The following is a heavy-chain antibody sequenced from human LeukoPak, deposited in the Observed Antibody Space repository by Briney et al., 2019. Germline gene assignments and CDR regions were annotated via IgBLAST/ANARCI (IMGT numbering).Heavy chain of an antibody. CDR3: ARSEQQLVPFAFDI. CDR1: GFTFSSYW. Sequence: GGSLRLSCAASGFTFSSYWMSWVRQAPGKGLQWVANIKQDGSEKYYVDSVKGRFTISRDNAKKSLYLQMNSLRAEDTAVYYCARSEQQLVPFAFDIWGQGTMVTVSS. V-gene: IGHV3-7*01. J-gene: IGHJ3*02. D-gene: IGHD6-13*01. CDR2: IKQDGSEK.